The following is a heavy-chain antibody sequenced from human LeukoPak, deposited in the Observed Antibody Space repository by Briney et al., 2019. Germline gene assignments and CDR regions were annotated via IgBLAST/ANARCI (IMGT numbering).Heavy chain of an antibody. D-gene: IGHD4-17*01. CDR1: GYTFTGYY. CDR2: INPNSGGT. V-gene: IGHV1-2*02. Sequence: ASVKVSCKASGYTFTGYYMHWVRQAPGQGLEWMGWINPNSGGTNYAQKFQGRVTMTRDTSISTAHMELSRLRSDDTAVYYCAMHDYGDYVLLDYWGQGTLVTVSS. CDR3: AMHDYGDYVLLDY. J-gene: IGHJ4*02.